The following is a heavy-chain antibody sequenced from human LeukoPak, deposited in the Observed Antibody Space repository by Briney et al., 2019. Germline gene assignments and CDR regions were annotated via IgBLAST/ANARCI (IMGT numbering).Heavy chain of an antibody. CDR3: ARDGSYFQRTNWFDP. CDR1: GYTFTGYY. J-gene: IGHJ5*02. Sequence: ASVKVSCKASGYTFTGYYMHWVRQAPGQGLEWVGWINPNSGGTNYAQKFQGRVTMTRDTSISTAYMELSRLRSDDTAVYYCARDGSYFQRTNWFDPWGQGTLVTVSS. D-gene: IGHD1-1*01. CDR2: INPNSGGT. V-gene: IGHV1-2*02.